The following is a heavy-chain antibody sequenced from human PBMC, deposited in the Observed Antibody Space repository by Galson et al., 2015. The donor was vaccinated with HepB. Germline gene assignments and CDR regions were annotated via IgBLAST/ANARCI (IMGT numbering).Heavy chain of an antibody. Sequence: SLRLSCEASGFTVSSNYMSWVRQAPGKGLGWVSVIYSGGSTYYADSVKGRFTISRHNSKNTLYLQMNSLRAEDTAVYYCAREITYYYGSGAFEIWVQGTMVTASS. CDR3: AREITYYYGSGAFEI. CDR2: IYSGGST. V-gene: IGHV3-53*04. CDR1: GFTVSSNY. D-gene: IGHD3-10*01. J-gene: IGHJ3*02.